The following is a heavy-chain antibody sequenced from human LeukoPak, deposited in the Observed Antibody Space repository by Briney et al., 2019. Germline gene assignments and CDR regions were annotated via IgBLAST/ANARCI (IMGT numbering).Heavy chain of an antibody. D-gene: IGHD3-22*01. V-gene: IGHV4-61*02. CDR3: ARARYYYDSSGYYS. Sequence: SQTLSLTCTVAGASISSGSYYWSWIRQPAGKGLEWIVRIYTSGSTNYNPSLKSRVTISVDTSKNQFSLKLSSVTAADTAVYYCARARYYYDSSGYYSWGQGTMVTVSS. J-gene: IGHJ3*01. CDR2: IYTSGST. CDR1: GASISSGSYY.